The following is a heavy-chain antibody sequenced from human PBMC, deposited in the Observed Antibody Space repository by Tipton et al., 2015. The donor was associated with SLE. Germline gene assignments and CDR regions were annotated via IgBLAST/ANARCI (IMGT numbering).Heavy chain of an antibody. CDR1: GFTFSSYA. V-gene: IGHV3-30-3*01. D-gene: IGHD6-13*01. Sequence: SLRLSCAASGFTFSSYAMHWVRQAPGKGLEWVAVISYDGSNKYYADSVKGRFTISRDNSKNTLYLQMNSLRAEDTAVYYCASPSMAGSWYLYYFDYWGQGTLVTVSS. CDR2: ISYDGSNK. J-gene: IGHJ4*02. CDR3: ASPSMAGSWYLYYFDY.